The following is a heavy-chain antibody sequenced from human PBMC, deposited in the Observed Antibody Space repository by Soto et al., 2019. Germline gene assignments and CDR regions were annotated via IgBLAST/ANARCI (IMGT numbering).Heavy chain of an antibody. D-gene: IGHD7-27*01. CDR3: AKDESGAADI. CDR2: IDTSGKT. Sequence: PSETLSLTCTVSGGSLTAYSWNWIRQPVGKGLEWIGRIDTSGKTNYIPSLKSRLTMSIDRFKNQFSLNLKFVTAADTAVYFCAKDESGAADIWVQGTMVTVSS. V-gene: IGHV4-4*07. J-gene: IGHJ3*02. CDR1: GGSLTAYS.